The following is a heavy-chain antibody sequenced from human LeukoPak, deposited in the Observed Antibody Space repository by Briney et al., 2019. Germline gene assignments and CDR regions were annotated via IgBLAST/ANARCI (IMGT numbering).Heavy chain of an antibody. J-gene: IGHJ5*02. CDR3: RRVLDWFDP. CDR2: IRSKAYGGTT. D-gene: IGHD2-8*02. Sequence: PGRSLRLSCTPSGFTFDDYAMSWVRQAPGKGLEWVGFIRSKAYGGTTEYAASVKGRFTISRDDSKSIAYLQMNSLKTEDTAVYYCRRVLDWFDPWGQGTLVTVSS. V-gene: IGHV3-49*04. CDR1: GFTFDDYA.